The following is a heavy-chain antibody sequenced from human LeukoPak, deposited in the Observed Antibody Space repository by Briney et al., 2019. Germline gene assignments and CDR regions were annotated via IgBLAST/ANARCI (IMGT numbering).Heavy chain of an antibody. CDR2: ISYDGSNK. CDR3: ARDPSGVVVPAAIKEGIDY. Sequence: GRSLRLSCAASGFTFSSYAMHWVRQAPGKGLEWVAVISYDGSNKYYADSVKGRFTISRDNSKNTLYLQMNSLRAEDTAVYYCARDPSGVVVPAAIKEGIDYWGQGTLVTVSS. CDR1: GFTFSSYA. J-gene: IGHJ4*02. D-gene: IGHD2-2*02. V-gene: IGHV3-30-3*01.